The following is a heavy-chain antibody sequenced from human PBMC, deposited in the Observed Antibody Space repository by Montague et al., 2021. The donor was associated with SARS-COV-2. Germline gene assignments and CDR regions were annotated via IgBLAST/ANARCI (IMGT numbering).Heavy chain of an antibody. CDR3: ARDPWHITIFGVVTRYGMDV. D-gene: IGHD3-3*01. J-gene: IGHJ6*02. CDR2: IYYSGST. V-gene: IGHV4-61*01. Sequence: SETLSLTCTVSGGSVSSGSYYWSWIRRPPGKGLEWIGYIYYSGSTNYNPSLKSRVTISVDTSKNQFSLKLSSVTAADTAVYYRARDPWHITIFGVVTRYGMDVWGQGTTVTVSS. CDR1: GGSVSSGSYY.